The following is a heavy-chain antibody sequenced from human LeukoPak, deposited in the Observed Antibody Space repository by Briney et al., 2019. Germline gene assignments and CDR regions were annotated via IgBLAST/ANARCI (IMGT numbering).Heavy chain of an antibody. Sequence: YPSETLSLTCTVSGGSISSHYWSWIRQPPGKGLEWIGYIYYSGSTNYNPSLKSRVTISVDTSKNQFSLKLSSVTAADTAVYYCARDLRTFDPLGPGNPGHRLL. J-gene: IGHJ5*02. V-gene: IGHV4-59*11. CDR1: GGSISSHY. CDR3: ARDLRTFDP. CDR2: IYYSGST.